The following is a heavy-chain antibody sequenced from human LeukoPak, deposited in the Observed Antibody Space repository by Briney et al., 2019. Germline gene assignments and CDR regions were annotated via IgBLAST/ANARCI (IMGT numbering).Heavy chain of an antibody. CDR3: ARASRGYSYGYNY. CDR1: GFTFSSYS. J-gene: IGHJ4*02. D-gene: IGHD5-18*01. CDR2: ISSSSSYI. V-gene: IGHV3-21*01. Sequence: TGGSLRLSCAASGFTFSSYSMNWVRQAPGKGLEWVSSISSSSSYIYYADSVKGRFTISRDNAKNSLYLQMNSLRAEDTAVYYCARASRGYSYGYNYWGQGTLVTVSS.